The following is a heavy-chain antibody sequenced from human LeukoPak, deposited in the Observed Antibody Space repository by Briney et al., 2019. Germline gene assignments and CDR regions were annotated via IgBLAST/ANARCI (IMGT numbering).Heavy chain of an antibody. J-gene: IGHJ3*02. CDR1: GFTFSNSW. Sequence: GGSLRLSCAAYGFTFSNSWMSWVRQAPGKGLEWVAHINQGGNDKQYVDSMKGRFTISRDNSKNTLYLQMNSLRAEDTAVYYCARGGRYYDSSGYSAFDIWGQGTMVTVSS. CDR2: INQGGNDK. CDR3: ARGGRYYDSSGYSAFDI. D-gene: IGHD3-22*01. V-gene: IGHV3-7*03.